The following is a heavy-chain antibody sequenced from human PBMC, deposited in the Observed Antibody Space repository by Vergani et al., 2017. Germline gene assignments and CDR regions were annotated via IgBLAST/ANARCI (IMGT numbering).Heavy chain of an antibody. D-gene: IGHD3-3*01. CDR2: INPSGGST. CDR1: GYTFTSYY. Sequence: QVQLVQSGAEVKKPGASVKVSCKASGYTFTSYYMHWVRQAPGQGLEWMGIINPSGGSTSYAQKFQGRVTMTRDTSTSTVYMELSSLRSEDTAVYYCASIRDYDFWSGPKGHWFDPWGQGTLVTVSS. J-gene: IGHJ5*02. CDR3: ASIRDYDFWSGPKGHWFDP. V-gene: IGHV1-46*01.